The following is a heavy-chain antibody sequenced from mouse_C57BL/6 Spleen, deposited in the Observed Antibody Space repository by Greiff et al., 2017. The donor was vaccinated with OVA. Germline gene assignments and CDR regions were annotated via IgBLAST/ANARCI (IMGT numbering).Heavy chain of an antibody. V-gene: IGHV3-6*01. J-gene: IGHJ4*01. Sequence: VQLQESGPGLVKPSQSLSLTCSVTGYSITSGYYWNWIRQFPGNKLEWMGYISYDGSNNYNPSLKNRISITRDTSKNQFFLKLNSVTTEDTATYYCAITTVVGRGAMDYWGQGTSVTVSS. CDR1: GYSITSGYY. CDR2: ISYDGSN. CDR3: AITTVVGRGAMDY. D-gene: IGHD1-1*01.